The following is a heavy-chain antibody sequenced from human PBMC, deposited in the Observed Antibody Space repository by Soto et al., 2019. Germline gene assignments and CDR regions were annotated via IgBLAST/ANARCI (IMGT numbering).Heavy chain of an antibody. V-gene: IGHV3-30-3*01. J-gene: IGHJ6*02. CDR2: ISYDGSNK. Sequence: GGSLRLSCAASGFNFSSYAMHWVRQAPGKGLEWVAVISYDGSNKYYADSVKGRFTISRDNSKNTLYLQMNSLRAEDTAVYYCARDFSFSSGSYLDYYYYYGMDVWGQGTTVTVSS. D-gene: IGHD1-26*01. CDR1: GFNFSSYA. CDR3: ARDFSFSSGSYLDYYYYYGMDV.